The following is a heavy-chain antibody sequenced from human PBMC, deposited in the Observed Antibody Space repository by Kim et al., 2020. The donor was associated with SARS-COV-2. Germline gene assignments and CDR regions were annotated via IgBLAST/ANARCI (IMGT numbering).Heavy chain of an antibody. D-gene: IGHD3-16*01. J-gene: IGHJ4*02. CDR3: ARDYSNGGGYGY. V-gene: IGHV1-18*01. Sequence: NDAQKLQGRVTMTTDTSTSTAYMELRSLRSDDTAVYYCARDYSNGGGYGYWGQGTLVTVSS.